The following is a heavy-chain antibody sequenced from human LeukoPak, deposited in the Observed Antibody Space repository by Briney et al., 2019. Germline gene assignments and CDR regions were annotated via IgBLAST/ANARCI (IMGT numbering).Heavy chain of an antibody. V-gene: IGHV4-39*07. Sequence: SETLSLTRTVSGGSISSSSYYWGWIRQPPGKGLEWIGSIYYSGSTYYNPSLKSRVTISVDTSKNQFSLKLSSVTAADTAVYYCARGGSLKYFQNWGQGTLDTVSS. CDR1: GGSISSSSYY. D-gene: IGHD1-26*01. CDR3: ARGGSLKYFQN. CDR2: IYYSGST. J-gene: IGHJ1*01.